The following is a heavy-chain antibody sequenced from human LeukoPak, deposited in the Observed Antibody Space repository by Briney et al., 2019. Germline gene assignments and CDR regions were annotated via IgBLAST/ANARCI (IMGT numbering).Heavy chain of an antibody. J-gene: IGHJ4*02. Sequence: GGSLRLSCAASGFTFSDYYMRWFRQAPGKGLEWVSYISSSGSTIYYADSVKGRFTISRDNAKNSLYLHMNSLRAEDTAVYYCAREGYYDSSGYCGYWGQGTLVTVSS. V-gene: IGHV3-11*04. CDR1: GFTFSDYY. D-gene: IGHD3-22*01. CDR2: ISSSGSTI. CDR3: AREGYYDSSGYCGY.